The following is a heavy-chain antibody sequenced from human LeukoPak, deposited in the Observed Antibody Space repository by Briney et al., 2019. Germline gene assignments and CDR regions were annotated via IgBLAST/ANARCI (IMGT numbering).Heavy chain of an antibody. J-gene: IGHJ3*02. Sequence: SETLSLTCTVSGGSISSSTYYWGWIRQPPGKGLEWIGNFYYSGSTYYNPSLKSRVTMSVDTSKNQFSLRLSSVTAADTAVYYCARLNPTTGTDAFDIWGQGTMVTVSS. D-gene: IGHD4-17*01. CDR2: FYYSGST. CDR1: GGSISSSTYY. CDR3: ARLNPTTGTDAFDI. V-gene: IGHV4-39*01.